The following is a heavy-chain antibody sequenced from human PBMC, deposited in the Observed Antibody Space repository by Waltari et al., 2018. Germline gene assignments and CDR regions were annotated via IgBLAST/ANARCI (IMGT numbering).Heavy chain of an antibody. CDR2: SIAAGGST. CDR3: TRSRYCSTTNCQVDWFDP. J-gene: IGHJ5*02. CDR1: GFAFSSFW. V-gene: IGHV3-74*01. D-gene: IGHD2-2*01. Sequence: EVHLVETGGGLVQPGESLRLSCAASGFAFSSFWMHWVRQAPGKRLVWVSRSIAAGGSTSYADSVKGRFTISRDNAKNTLYLEMNGLRAEDTAMYYCTRSRYCSTTNCQVDWFDPWGQGTLVTVSS.